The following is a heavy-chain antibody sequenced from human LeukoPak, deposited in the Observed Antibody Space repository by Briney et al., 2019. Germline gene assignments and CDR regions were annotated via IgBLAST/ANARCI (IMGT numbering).Heavy chain of an antibody. Sequence: GGSLRLSCTASGFTFSTYAMSWVRQAPGQGLEWVSGISDSGGNTYYADSVKGRFTISRDNSKNTLYLQMNSLRAEDTAVYDCAKEPLYSSRAVDYWGQGTLVTVSS. CDR1: GFTFSTYA. J-gene: IGHJ4*02. D-gene: IGHD6-13*01. V-gene: IGHV3-23*01. CDR3: AKEPLYSSRAVDY. CDR2: ISDSGGNT.